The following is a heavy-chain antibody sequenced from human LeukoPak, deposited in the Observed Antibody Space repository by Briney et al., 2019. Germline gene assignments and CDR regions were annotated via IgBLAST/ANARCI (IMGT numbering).Heavy chain of an antibody. CDR3: AKTYGDSRPYYDY. V-gene: IGHV3-74*01. J-gene: IGHJ4*02. CDR1: GFTFSRYG. Sequence: GGSLRLSCAASGFTFSRYGMHWVRQGPGKGLVWVARITPNGDFTNYADSAKGRFTISRDNAENTLYLQMNSLRPEDTAVYYCAKTYGDSRPYYDYGGQGILVTVSS. CDR2: ITPNGDFT. D-gene: IGHD4-17*01.